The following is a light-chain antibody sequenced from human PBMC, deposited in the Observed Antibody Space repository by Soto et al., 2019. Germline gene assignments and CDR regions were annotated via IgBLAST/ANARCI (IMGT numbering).Light chain of an antibody. V-gene: IGKV1-5*01. CDR3: QQYNSYGT. J-gene: IGKJ2*01. CDR1: QSIDSS. CDR2: DAS. Sequence: DIPMTQSPSTLSASVGDRVTITCRASQSIDSSLAWYQQKPRKGPKLLIYDASTLESGVPSRFSGSGFGTEFALTISSLHPDDFATFYCQQYNSYGTFGQGTKLEIK.